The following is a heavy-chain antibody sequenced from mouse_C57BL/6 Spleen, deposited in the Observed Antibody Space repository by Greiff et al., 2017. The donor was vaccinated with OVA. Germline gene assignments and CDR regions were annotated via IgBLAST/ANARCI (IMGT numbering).Heavy chain of an antibody. J-gene: IGHJ3*01. D-gene: IGHD2-1*01. CDR1: GYSFTGYY. V-gene: IGHV1-42*01. Sequence: EVQLQQSGPELVKPGASVKISCKASGYSFTGYYMNWVKQSPEKSLEWIGEINPSTGGTTYNQKFKAKATLTVDKSSSTAYMQLKSLTSEDSAVYYCARIYYGNPFAYWGQGTLVTVSA. CDR3: ARIYYGNPFAY. CDR2: INPSTGGT.